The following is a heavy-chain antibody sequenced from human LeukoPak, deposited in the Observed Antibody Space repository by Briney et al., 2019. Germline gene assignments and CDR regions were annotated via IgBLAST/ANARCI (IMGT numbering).Heavy chain of an antibody. CDR1: GFTFSSYA. J-gene: IGHJ5*02. V-gene: IGHV3-23*01. CDR3: AKDRRITGTTGGWFDP. CDR2: ISGSGGST. D-gene: IGHD1-7*01. Sequence: GGSLRFSCAASGFTFSSYAMSWVRQAPGKGLEWVSAISGSGGSTYYADSVKGRFTISRDNSKNTLYLQMNSLRAEDAAVYYCAKDRRITGTTGGWFDPWGQGTLVTVSP.